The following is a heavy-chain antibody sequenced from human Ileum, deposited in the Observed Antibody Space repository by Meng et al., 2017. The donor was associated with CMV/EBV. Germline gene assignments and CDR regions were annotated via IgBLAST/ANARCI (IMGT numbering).Heavy chain of an antibody. J-gene: IGHJ4*02. CDR3: AQDRRVDQVGDY. D-gene: IGHD1-14*01. CDR1: GFIFRNYG. Sequence: LSLTCAASGFIFRNYGMHWVRPAPGKGLERVTFLRSDGSNKNYADSVKGRFTVSRDNSKNALYLQMDSLRPDDTALYYCAQDRRVDQVGDYWGQGTLVTVSS. CDR2: LRSDGSNK. V-gene: IGHV3-30*02.